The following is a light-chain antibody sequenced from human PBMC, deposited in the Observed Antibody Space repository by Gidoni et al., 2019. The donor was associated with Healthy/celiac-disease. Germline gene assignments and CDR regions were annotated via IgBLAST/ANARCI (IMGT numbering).Light chain of an antibody. CDR2: GAS. CDR1: QSVSSSY. CDR3: QQYGSSPLT. Sequence: SALTQSSGTLSLSPGERATLSCRASQSVSSSYLAWYQQKPGQAPRLLIYGASSRATGIPDRFSGSGSGTDFTLTISRLEPEDFAVYYCQQYGSSPLTFGGXTKVEIK. V-gene: IGKV3-20*01. J-gene: IGKJ4*01.